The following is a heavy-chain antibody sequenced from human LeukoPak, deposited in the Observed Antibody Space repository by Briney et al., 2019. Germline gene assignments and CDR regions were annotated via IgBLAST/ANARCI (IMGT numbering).Heavy chain of an antibody. CDR2: IIPIFGTA. CDR3: ARAVGTFAIFGETAKYYMDV. D-gene: IGHD3-3*01. CDR1: GGTFSSYA. V-gene: IGHV1-69*13. J-gene: IGHJ6*03. Sequence: GASVKVSCKASGGTFSSYAISWVRQAPGQGLEWMGGIIPIFGTANYAHKFQGRVTITADESTSTAYMELSSLRSEDTAVYYCARAVGTFAIFGETAKYYMDVWGKGTTVTVSS.